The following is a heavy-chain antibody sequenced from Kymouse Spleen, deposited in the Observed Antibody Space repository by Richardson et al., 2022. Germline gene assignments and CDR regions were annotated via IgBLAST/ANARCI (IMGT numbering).Heavy chain of an antibody. Sequence: EVQLVESGGGLVKPGGSLRLSCAASGFTFSSYSMNWVRQAPGKGLEWVSSISSSSSYIYYADSVKGRFTISRDNAKNSLYLQMNSLRAEDTAVYYCARRGYSGYSDAFDIWGQGTMVTVSS. CDR2: ISSSSSYI. J-gene: IGHJ3*02. CDR3: ARRGYSGYSDAFDI. D-gene: IGHD5-12*01. CDR1: GFTFSSYS. V-gene: IGHV3-21*03.